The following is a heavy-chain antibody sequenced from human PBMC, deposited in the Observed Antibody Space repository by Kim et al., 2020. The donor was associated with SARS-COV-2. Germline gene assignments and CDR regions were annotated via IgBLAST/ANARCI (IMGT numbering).Heavy chain of an antibody. CDR2: GST. J-gene: IGHJ6*02. V-gene: IGHV4-4*07. CDR3: AGEAIGRDV. D-gene: IGHD3-3*01. Sequence: GSTNYNPAPKSRVTMSVDTSTNQFSLKLSSVAAADTAVYYCAGEAIGRDVWGQGTTVTVSS.